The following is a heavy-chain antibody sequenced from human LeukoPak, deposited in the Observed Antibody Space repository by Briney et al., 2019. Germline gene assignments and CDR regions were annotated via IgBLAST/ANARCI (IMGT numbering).Heavy chain of an antibody. Sequence: SETLSLTCTVSGGSISSGDCYWSWIRQPPGKGLEWIGYIYYSGSTYYNPSLKSRVTISVDTSKNQFSLKLSSVTAADTAVYYCARAPTTLGAFDIWGQGTMVTVSS. V-gene: IGHV4-30-4*01. CDR2: IYYSGST. CDR1: GGSISSGDCY. J-gene: IGHJ3*02. D-gene: IGHD4-23*01. CDR3: ARAPTTLGAFDI.